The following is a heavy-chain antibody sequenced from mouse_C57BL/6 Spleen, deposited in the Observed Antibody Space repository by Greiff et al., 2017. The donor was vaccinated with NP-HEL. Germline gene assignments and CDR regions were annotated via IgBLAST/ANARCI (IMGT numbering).Heavy chain of an antibody. CDR1: GYTFTSYW. CDR2: IHPNSGST. Sequence: VKLQQPGAELVKPGASVKLSCKASGYTFTSYWMHWVKQRPGQGLEWIGMIHPNSGSTNYNEKFKSKATLTVDKSSSTAYMQLSSLTSEDSAVYYCARGGSSSSFDYWGQGTTLTVSS. J-gene: IGHJ2*01. V-gene: IGHV1-64*01. D-gene: IGHD1-1*01. CDR3: ARGGSSSSFDY.